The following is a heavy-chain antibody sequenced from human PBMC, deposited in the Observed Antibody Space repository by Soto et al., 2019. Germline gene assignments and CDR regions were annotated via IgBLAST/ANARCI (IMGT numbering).Heavy chain of an antibody. CDR1: GFTFSNAW. V-gene: IGHV3-15*07. CDR2: IKSKIYGGTT. Sequence: EVQLVESGGGLVKPGGSLRLSCVASGFTFSNAWMNWVRQAPGKGLEWVGRIKSKIYGGTTDYAAPVKGRFTISRDDSKNTRYLQMNSLKAEHTAVYYCTWKGADFDYWGQGTLATVSS. J-gene: IGHJ4*02. CDR3: TWKGADFDY. D-gene: IGHD1-26*01.